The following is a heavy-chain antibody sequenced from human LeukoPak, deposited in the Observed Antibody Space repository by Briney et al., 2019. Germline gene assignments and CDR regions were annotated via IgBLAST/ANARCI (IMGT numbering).Heavy chain of an antibody. Sequence: SETLSLTCTVSGGSISSGDYYWSWIRQPPGKGLEWIGYIYYSGSTYYNPSLKSRVTISVDTSKNQLSLKLSSVTAADTAVYYCARRVVGSTSEDYYYYMDVWGKGTTVTVSS. CDR2: IYYSGST. CDR1: GGSISSGDYY. CDR3: ARRVVGSTSEDYYYYMDV. J-gene: IGHJ6*03. V-gene: IGHV4-30-4*08. D-gene: IGHD2-2*01.